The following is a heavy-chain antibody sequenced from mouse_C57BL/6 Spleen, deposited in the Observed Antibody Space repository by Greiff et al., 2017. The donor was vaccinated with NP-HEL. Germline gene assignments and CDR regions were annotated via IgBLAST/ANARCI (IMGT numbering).Heavy chain of an antibody. CDR1: GFNIKDDY. D-gene: IGHD2-3*01. CDR3: TTRGCRGVTYYFDY. J-gene: IGHJ2*01. Sequence: EVQLQQSGAELVRPGASVKLSCTASGFNIKDDYMHWVKQRPEQGLEWIGWIDPENGDTEYASKFQGKATITADTSSNTAYLQLSSLTSEDTAVYYCTTRGCRGVTYYFDYWGQGTTLTVAS. V-gene: IGHV14-4*01. CDR2: IDPENGDT.